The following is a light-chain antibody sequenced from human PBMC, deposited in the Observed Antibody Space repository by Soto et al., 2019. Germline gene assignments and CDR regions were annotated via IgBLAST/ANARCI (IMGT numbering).Light chain of an antibody. CDR2: STN. CDR1: SGSVSTSYY. J-gene: IGLJ2*01. V-gene: IGLV8-61*01. CDR3: VLYIGSRIVV. Sequence: QTVVTQEPLFSVSPGRTVTLTCGLSSGSVSTSYYPSWYQQTPGQAPRTLIYSTNTRSSAFPDRFSGSILGNKAALTITGAQADDESDYYCVLYIGSRIVVFGGGTKDTVL.